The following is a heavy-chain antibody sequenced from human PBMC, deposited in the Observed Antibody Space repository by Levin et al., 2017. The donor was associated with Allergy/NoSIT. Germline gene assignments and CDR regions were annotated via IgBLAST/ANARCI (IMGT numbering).Heavy chain of an antibody. D-gene: IGHD3-10*01. V-gene: IGHV3-30-3*01. J-gene: IGHJ6*02. CDR1: GFTFSSYA. CDR2: ISYDGSNK. Sequence: GESLKISCAASGFTFSSYAMHWVRQAPGKGLEWVAVISYDGSNKYYADSVKGRFTISRDNSKNTLYLQMNSLRAEDTAVYYCARDRGSGNYYYYYGMDVWGQGTTVTVSS. CDR3: ARDRGSGNYYYYYGMDV.